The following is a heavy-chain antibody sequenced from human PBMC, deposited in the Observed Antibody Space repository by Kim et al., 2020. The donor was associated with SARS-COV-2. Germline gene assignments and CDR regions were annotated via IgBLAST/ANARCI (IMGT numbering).Heavy chain of an antibody. J-gene: IGHJ3*02. V-gene: IGHV5-51*01. CDR3: ARHGGSYDGYAFDI. D-gene: IGHD1-26*01. Sequence: RPSFQGQVTISADKSIRTAYLQWCSLKASDTAMYYCARHGGSYDGYAFDIWGQGTMVTVSS.